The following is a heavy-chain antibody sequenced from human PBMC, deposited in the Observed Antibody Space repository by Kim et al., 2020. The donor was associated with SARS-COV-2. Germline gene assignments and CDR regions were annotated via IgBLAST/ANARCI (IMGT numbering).Heavy chain of an antibody. V-gene: IGHV4-39*01. CDR2: IYYSGST. J-gene: IGHJ4*02. D-gene: IGHD1-26*01. CDR1: GGSISTRRYY. CDR3: ARHMDDGAGQLDY. Sequence: SETLSSTCTVSGGSISTRRYYGGCIRQPQGKRQEWIGSIYYSGSTYYNPSPQSRVTISVDTSKNQFSLKLSSVTAADTAVYYCARHMDDGAGQLDYWGQG.